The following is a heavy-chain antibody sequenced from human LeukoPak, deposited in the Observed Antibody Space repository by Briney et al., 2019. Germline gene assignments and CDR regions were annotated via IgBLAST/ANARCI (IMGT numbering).Heavy chain of an antibody. D-gene: IGHD6-13*01. CDR1: GYTFTSYA. CDR3: ARDLTSGYSSSFHASDY. Sequence: ASVKASCKASGYTFTSYAMNWVRQAPGQGLGWMGWINTNTGNPTYAQGFTGRFVFSLDTSVSTAYLQISSLKAEDTAVYYCARDLTSGYSSSFHASDYWGQGTLVTVSS. V-gene: IGHV7-4-1*02. CDR2: INTNTGNP. J-gene: IGHJ4*02.